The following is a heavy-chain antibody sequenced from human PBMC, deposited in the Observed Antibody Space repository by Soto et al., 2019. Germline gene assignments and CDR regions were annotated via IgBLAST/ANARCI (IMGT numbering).Heavy chain of an antibody. Sequence: QVQLQESGPGLVKPSETLSLTCTVSGGSISSYYWSWIRQPPGKGLEWIGYIYYSGSTNYNPSLTCRVTISVDTSKNQFSLKLSSVTAADTAVYYCARHRPGSGGSCYDYWGQGTLVTVSS. CDR2: IYYSGST. CDR1: GGSISSYY. J-gene: IGHJ4*02. V-gene: IGHV4-59*08. CDR3: ARHRPGSGGSCYDY. D-gene: IGHD2-15*01.